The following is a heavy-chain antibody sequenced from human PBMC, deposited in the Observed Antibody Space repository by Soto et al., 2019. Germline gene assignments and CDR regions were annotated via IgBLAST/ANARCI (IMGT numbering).Heavy chain of an antibody. J-gene: IGHJ6*03. CDR2: ISSSSSYI. D-gene: IGHD4-4*01. V-gene: IGHV3-21*01. CDR1: GFTFSRYS. CDR3: ARGSPTVTTSKASSSRNGGNYYYYYMDV. Sequence: EVQLVESGGGLVKPGGSLRLSCAASGFTFSRYSMNWVRQAPGKGLEWVSSISSSSSYIYYADSVKGRFTISRDNAKNSLYLQMNSLRAEDTAVYYCARGSPTVTTSKASSSRNGGNYYYYYMDVWGKGTTVTVSS.